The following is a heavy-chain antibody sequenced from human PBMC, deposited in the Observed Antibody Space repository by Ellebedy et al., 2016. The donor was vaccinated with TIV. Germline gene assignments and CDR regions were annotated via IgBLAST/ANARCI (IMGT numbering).Heavy chain of an antibody. D-gene: IGHD4-23*01. CDR1: EFTVDKNY. Sequence: GESLKISCAASEFTVDKNYMAWVRHAPGKGLEWVSLIYSGGTTYYADSVKGRFTISRDSSKNTLYLQMNSLRSEDSAVYYCMERWSWGQGTLVTVSS. CDR2: IYSGGTT. J-gene: IGHJ4*02. CDR3: MERWS. V-gene: IGHV3-66*01.